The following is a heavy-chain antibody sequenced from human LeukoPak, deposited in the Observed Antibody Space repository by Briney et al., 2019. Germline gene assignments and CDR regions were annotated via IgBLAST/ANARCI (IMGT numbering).Heavy chain of an antibody. D-gene: IGHD2-2*01. J-gene: IGHJ3*02. Sequence: SQTLSLTCTVSGGSISSGSYYWSWIRQPAGKGLEWIGRIYTSGSTNYSPSLKSRVTISVDTSKNQFSLKLSSVTAADTAVYYCARDGGVSSTSPVAFDIWGQGTMVTVSS. V-gene: IGHV4-61*02. CDR2: IYTSGST. CDR1: GGSISSGSYY. CDR3: ARDGGVSSTSPVAFDI.